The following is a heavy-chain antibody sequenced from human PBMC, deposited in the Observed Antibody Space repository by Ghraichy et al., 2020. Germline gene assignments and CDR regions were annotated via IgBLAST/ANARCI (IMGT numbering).Heavy chain of an antibody. V-gene: IGHV5-51*01. J-gene: IGHJ6*02. CDR1: RYSFTSCW. CDR2: INPGDSHT. D-gene: IGHD3-16*02. CDR3: ARQEVEVTELSLSQRDYYYYGMDV. Sequence: GESLNISCTGSRYSFTSCWIGWVRQMPGKGLEWMGIINPGDSHTRYSPSFQGQVTMSADKSITPAYLQWSSLKASDTAVYYCARQEVEVTELSLSQRDYYYYGMDVWGQGTTVTVSS.